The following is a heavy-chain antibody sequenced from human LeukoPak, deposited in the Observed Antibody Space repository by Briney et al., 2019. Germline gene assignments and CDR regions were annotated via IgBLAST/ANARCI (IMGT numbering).Heavy chain of an antibody. J-gene: IGHJ5*02. Sequence: GGSLRLSCAASGFTFSSYDMHWVRQATGKGLEWVSAIGTAGDTYYPGSVKGRFTISRENAKNSLYLQMNSLRAGDTAVYYCARVLRGGTGFDPWGQGTLVTVSS. D-gene: IGHD4-17*01. CDR2: IGTAGDT. CDR3: ARVLRGGTGFDP. V-gene: IGHV3-13*01. CDR1: GFTFSSYD.